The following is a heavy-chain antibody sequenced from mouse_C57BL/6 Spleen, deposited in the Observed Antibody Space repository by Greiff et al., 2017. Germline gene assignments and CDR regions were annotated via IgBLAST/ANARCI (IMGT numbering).Heavy chain of an antibody. Sequence: VQLQQPGAELVKPGASVKMSCKASGYTFTSYWITWVKQRPGQGLEWIGDIYPGSGSTNYNEKFKSKATLTVDTASSTAYMQLSSLTSEDSAVYDCAKGYVGVYWYFDVWGTGTTVTVSS. D-gene: IGHD2-2*01. CDR3: AKGYVGVYWYFDV. V-gene: IGHV1-55*01. J-gene: IGHJ1*03. CDR2: IYPGSGST. CDR1: GYTFTSYW.